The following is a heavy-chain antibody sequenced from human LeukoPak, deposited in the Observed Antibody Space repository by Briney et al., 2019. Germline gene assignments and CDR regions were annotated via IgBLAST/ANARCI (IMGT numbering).Heavy chain of an antibody. V-gene: IGHV3-23*01. CDR1: GFTFSSYA. CDR3: AKGAEKDIVVVTAKDDAFDI. CDR2: ISGSGGST. Sequence: GGSLRLSCAASGFTFSSYAMSWVRQAPGKGLEWVSAISGSGGSTYYADSVKGRFTISRDNSKNTLYLQMNSLRAEDTAVYYCAKGAEKDIVVVTAKDDAFDIWGQGTMVTVSS. J-gene: IGHJ3*02. D-gene: IGHD2-21*02.